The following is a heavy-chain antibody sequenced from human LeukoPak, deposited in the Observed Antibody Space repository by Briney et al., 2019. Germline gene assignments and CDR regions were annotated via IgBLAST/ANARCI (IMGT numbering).Heavy chain of an antibody. CDR2: ISGNGDNT. V-gene: IGHV3-23*01. Sequence: GGSLRLSCAASGFTFSSHGMSWVRQAPGKGLEWVSTISGNGDNTHYSDSVKGRFTISRDNSKNTLYLQMNSLRAEDTAVYYCARRAGAYSHPYDYWGQGTLVTVSS. CDR3: ARRAGAYSHPYDY. J-gene: IGHJ4*02. CDR1: GFTFSSHG. D-gene: IGHD4/OR15-4a*01.